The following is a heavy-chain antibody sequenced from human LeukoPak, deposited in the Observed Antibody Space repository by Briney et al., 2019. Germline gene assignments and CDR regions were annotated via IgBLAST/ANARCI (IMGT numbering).Heavy chain of an antibody. D-gene: IGHD5-18*01. J-gene: IGHJ4*02. CDR3: AKDGKWPRRARGYNYGYIFDY. Sequence: GGSLRLSCAASGFTFSSYAMSWVRQAPGKGLECLSAISGSGGSTYYADSVKGRFTISRDNSKNTLYMQMNSLRAEDTAVYYCAKDGKWPRRARGYNYGYIFDYWGQGTLVTVSS. CDR2: ISGSGGST. CDR1: GFTFSSYA. V-gene: IGHV3-23*01.